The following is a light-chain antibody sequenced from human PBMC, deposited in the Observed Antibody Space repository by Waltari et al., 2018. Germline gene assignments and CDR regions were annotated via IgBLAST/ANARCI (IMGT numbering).Light chain of an antibody. CDR1: TSDLGDYNF. Sequence: QSALIQPASVSGSPGQSITIFCTGGTSDLGDYNFVTWHQQHPGKAPKLMIYDVSSRPAGVSKRFSGSKSGNSASLTSSGLQTDDEADYYCSSYTSSNTWLFGGGTKVTVL. CDR3: SSYTSSNTWL. V-gene: IGLV2-14*03. CDR2: DVS. J-gene: IGLJ3*02.